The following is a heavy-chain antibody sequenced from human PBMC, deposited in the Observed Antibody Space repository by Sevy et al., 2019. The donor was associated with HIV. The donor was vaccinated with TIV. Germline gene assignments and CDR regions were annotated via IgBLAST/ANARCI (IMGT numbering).Heavy chain of an antibody. Sequence: GGSLRLSCAASGFAFSNYYAMYWVRQAPGKGLKWVALISYDGNDKYYADSVKGRFTISRDNFKNTLYLQMNSLTAEDTAVYYCARPRPNYVDNYFFYAMDVWGQGTTVPVSS. CDR1: GFAFSNYYA. CDR2: ISYDGNDK. D-gene: IGHD4-17*01. J-gene: IGHJ6*02. CDR3: ARPRPNYVDNYFFYAMDV. V-gene: IGHV3-30-3*01.